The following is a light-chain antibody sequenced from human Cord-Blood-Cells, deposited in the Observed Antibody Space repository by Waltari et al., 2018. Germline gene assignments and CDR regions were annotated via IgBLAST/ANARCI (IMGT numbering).Light chain of an antibody. V-gene: IGLV1-47*01. Sequence: QSVLTHPPSASGTPRPRVTISYSRSSPNIVSNYVSWYQQLPGTAPKLLIYRNNQRPSGVPDRFSGSKSGTSASLAISGLRSEDEADYYCAAWDDSLSGPVFGRGTKLTVL. CDR3: AAWDDSLSGPV. CDR2: RNN. J-gene: IGLJ3*02. CDR1: SPNIVSNY.